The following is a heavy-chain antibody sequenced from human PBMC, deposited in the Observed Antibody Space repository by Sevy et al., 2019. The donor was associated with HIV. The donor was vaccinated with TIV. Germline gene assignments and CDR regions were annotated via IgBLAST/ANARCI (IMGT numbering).Heavy chain of an antibody. D-gene: IGHD3-22*01. CDR3: TKDSSGYYYDSSGYYNSDAFDI. V-gene: IGHV3-9*01. J-gene: IGHJ3*02. CDR1: GFTFDDYA. Sequence: GGSLRLSCAASGFTFDDYAMHWVRQAPGKGLEWVSGISWNSGSIGYADSVKGRFTISRDNAKNSLYLQMNSLRAEDTTLYYCTKDSSGYYYDSSGYYNSDAFDIWGQGTMVTVSS. CDR2: ISWNSGSI.